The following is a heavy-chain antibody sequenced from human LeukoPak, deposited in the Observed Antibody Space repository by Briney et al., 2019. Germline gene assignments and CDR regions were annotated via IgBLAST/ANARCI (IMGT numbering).Heavy chain of an antibody. CDR2: IYTSGST. CDR3: ASSAYDSSGYYALADAFDI. Sequence: SETLSLTCTVSGGSISSGSYYWSWIRQPAGKGLEWIGRIYTSGSTNYNPSLKSRVTISVDTSKNQFSLKLSSVTAADTAVYYCASSAYDSSGYYALADAFDIWGQGTMVTVSS. D-gene: IGHD3-22*01. CDR1: GGSISSGSYY. V-gene: IGHV4-61*02. J-gene: IGHJ3*02.